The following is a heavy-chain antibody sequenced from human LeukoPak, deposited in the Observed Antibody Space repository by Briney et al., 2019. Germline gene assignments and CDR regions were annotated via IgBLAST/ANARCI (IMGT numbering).Heavy chain of an antibody. V-gene: IGHV3-48*04. J-gene: IGHJ6*02. CDR3: ARVTVEVVAAMEYYYYYGMDV. CDR1: GFTFSSYS. D-gene: IGHD2-15*01. CDR2: IKGSGDSI. Sequence: PGGSLRLSCAASGFTFSSYSMNWVRQAPGKGLEWVSYIKGSGDSIFYADSVKGRFTISRDNAKNSLYLQMNSLRAEDTALYYCARVTVEVVAAMEYYYYYGMDVWGQGTTVTVSS.